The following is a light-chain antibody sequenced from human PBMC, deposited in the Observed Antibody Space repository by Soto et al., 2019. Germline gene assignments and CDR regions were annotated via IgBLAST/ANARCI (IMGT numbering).Light chain of an antibody. CDR1: QSVSSSY. CDR3: QQSFL. CDR2: GAS. J-gene: IGKJ1*01. V-gene: IGKV3-20*01. Sequence: EIVLTQSPGTLSLSPGERATLSCRASQSVSSSYLAWYQQKPGQAPRLLIYGASSRATGIPDRFSGSGSGTDFTLTISRLEPEDFAVYYCQQSFLFGQGTKVEIK.